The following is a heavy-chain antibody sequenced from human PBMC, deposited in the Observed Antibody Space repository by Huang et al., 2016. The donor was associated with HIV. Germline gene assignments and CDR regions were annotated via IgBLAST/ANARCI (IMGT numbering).Heavy chain of an antibody. CDR2: ISYDGSNK. Sequence: QVQLVESGGGVVQPGRSLRLSCAASGFTFSSYAMHWVRQAPGKGLEWVAVISYDGSNKYYADSGKGRFTISRDNSKNTRYLQMNSLRAEDTAVYYCARDAYYDYVWGSYRKYYYYYMDVWGKGTTVTVSS. V-gene: IGHV3-30-3*01. CDR3: ARDAYYDYVWGSYRKYYYYYMDV. CDR1: GFTFSSYA. D-gene: IGHD3-16*02. J-gene: IGHJ6*03.